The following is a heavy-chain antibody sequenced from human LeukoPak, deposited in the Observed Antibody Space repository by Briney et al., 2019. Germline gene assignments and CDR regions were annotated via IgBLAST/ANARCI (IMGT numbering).Heavy chain of an antibody. D-gene: IGHD5-18*01. J-gene: IGHJ4*02. Sequence: PGGSLRLSCAASGFTFSSYSMNWVRQAPGKGLEWVSSISSSSSYIYYADSVKGRFTISRDNAKNSLYLQMNSLRAEDTAVYYCARDPAVNSPAPNCWGQGTLATVSS. CDR2: ISSSSSYI. V-gene: IGHV3-21*01. CDR3: ARDPAVNSPAPNC. CDR1: GFTFSSYS.